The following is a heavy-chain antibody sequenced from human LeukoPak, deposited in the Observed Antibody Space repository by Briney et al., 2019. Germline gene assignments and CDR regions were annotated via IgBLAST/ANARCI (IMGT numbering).Heavy chain of an antibody. D-gene: IGHD3-9*01. CDR3: AKGFSFDWLLYGDY. Sequence: QPGGSLRLSCAASGFTFSSYGMHWVRQAPGKGLEWVAFIRYDGSYKYYADSVKGRFTISRDNSKNTLYLQMNSLRAEDTAVYYCAKGFSFDWLLYGDYWGQGTLVTVSS. J-gene: IGHJ4*02. CDR2: IRYDGSYK. V-gene: IGHV3-30*02. CDR1: GFTFSSYG.